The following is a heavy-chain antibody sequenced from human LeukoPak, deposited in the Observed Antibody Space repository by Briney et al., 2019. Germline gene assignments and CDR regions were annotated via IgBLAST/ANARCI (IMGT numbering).Heavy chain of an antibody. D-gene: IGHD3-22*01. CDR2: ISSSGSTI. CDR1: GFTLSDYY. CDR3: ARVFGSSGHDSPGDAFDI. V-gene: IGHV3-11*01. Sequence: GGSLRLSCAASGFTLSDYYMSWIRQAPGKGLEWVSYISSSGSTIYYADSEKGRFTMSRDNAKSSQYLQMNSLRAEDTAVYYCARVFGSSGHDSPGDAFDIWGQGTMVTVSS. J-gene: IGHJ3*02.